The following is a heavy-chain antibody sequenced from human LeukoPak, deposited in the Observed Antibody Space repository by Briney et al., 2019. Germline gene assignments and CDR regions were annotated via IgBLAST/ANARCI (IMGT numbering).Heavy chain of an antibody. CDR3: VSRDLDH. CDR2: VRSDGSNK. V-gene: IGHV3-30*02. J-gene: IGHJ4*02. Sequence: SGGSLRLSCAASGFTFSSYDMHWVRQAPGKGLEWVAFVRSDGSNKFYADSVKGRFTISRDNSKNTLYLQMNSLRTEDTAVYYCVSRDLDHWGQGTLVTVSS. D-gene: IGHD6-13*01. CDR1: GFTFSSYD.